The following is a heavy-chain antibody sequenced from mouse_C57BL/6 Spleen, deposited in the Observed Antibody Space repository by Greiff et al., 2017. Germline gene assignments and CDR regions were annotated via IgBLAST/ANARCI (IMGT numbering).Heavy chain of an antibody. Sequence: QVQLQQSGAELVRPGASVKLSCKASGYTFTDYYTNWVKQRPGQGLEWIARIYPGSGNTYYNEKFKGKATLTAEKSSSTAYMQLSSLTSEDSAVYFCARSCGYNYFDYWGQGTTLTVSS. CDR1: GYTFTDYY. V-gene: IGHV1-76*01. CDR3: ARSCGYNYFDY. J-gene: IGHJ2*01. CDR2: IYPGSGNT. D-gene: IGHD2-2*01.